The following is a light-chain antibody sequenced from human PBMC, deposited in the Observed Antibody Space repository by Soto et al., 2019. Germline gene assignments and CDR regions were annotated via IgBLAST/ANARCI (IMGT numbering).Light chain of an antibody. V-gene: IGKV1-5*03. Sequence: DIQMTQSPSTLSGSVGDRVTITCRASQTISSWLAWYQQKPGKAPKLLIYKASTLKSGVPSRFSGSGSRTEFTLTISSLQPDDFATYYCQHYNSYSEAFGQATKVDIK. J-gene: IGKJ1*01. CDR3: QHYNSYSEA. CDR2: KAS. CDR1: QTISSW.